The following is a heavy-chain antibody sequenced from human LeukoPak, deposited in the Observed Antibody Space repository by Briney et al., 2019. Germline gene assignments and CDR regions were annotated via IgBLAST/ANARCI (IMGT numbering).Heavy chain of an antibody. V-gene: IGHV3-21*01. CDR3: ASLNYDSSGYPGGAFDI. J-gene: IGHJ3*02. CDR2: ISSSSSYI. CDR1: GFTFSSYS. D-gene: IGHD3-22*01. Sequence: GGSLRLSCAASGFTFSSYSMNWVRQAPGKGLEWVSSISSSSSYIYYADSVKGRFTISRDNAKNSLYLQMNSLRAADKSVYYCASLNYDSSGYPGGAFDIWGQGTMVTVSS.